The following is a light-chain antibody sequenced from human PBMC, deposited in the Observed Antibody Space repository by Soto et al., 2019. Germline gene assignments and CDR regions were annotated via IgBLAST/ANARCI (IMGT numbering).Light chain of an antibody. CDR1: QTVSTY. CDR3: QQYSSSPRT. J-gene: IGKJ1*01. V-gene: IGKV3-20*01. Sequence: EIVLTQSPGTLSLSPGERATLSCGASQTVSTYLPWNQQKPGRAPRLLIYGASFRATGIPDRFSGSGSGTDFTLTISRLEPEDFAVYSCQQYSSSPRTFGQGTKVDIK. CDR2: GAS.